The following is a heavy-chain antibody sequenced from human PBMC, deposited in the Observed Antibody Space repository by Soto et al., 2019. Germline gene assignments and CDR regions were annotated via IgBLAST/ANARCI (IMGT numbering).Heavy chain of an antibody. CDR3: AKAGQLDC. Sequence: GGSLRLSCAASGFTFSSYGMHWVRQAPGKGLEWVAVISYDGSNKYYADSVKGRFTISRDNSKNTLYLQMNSLRAEDTAVYYCAKAGQLDCWGQGTLVTVS. D-gene: IGHD6-6*01. J-gene: IGHJ4*02. CDR2: ISYDGSNK. V-gene: IGHV3-30*18. CDR1: GFTFSSYG.